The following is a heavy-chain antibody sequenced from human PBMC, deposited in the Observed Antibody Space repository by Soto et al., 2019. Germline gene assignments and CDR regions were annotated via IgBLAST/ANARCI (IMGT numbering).Heavy chain of an antibody. CDR2: ISAYNGNT. CDR1: AYTFTSYG. V-gene: IGHV1-18*01. CDR3: ARARDLFYDILTGADAFNI. J-gene: IGHJ3*02. D-gene: IGHD3-9*01. Sequence: ASLRVSCKASAYTFTSYGISWVRQAPGQELEWMGWISAYNGNTNYSQKLRGRVTMPPDTSTSTPHMEVRSLRSDDTAVYYCARARDLFYDILTGADAFNIWGRGTMVNVSS.